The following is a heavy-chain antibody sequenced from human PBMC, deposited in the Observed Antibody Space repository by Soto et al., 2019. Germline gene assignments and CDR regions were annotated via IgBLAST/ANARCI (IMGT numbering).Heavy chain of an antibody. D-gene: IGHD3-3*01. V-gene: IGHV1-69*01. CDR3: AKEIGANVGMDV. Sequence: QVQLVQSGAEVKKPGSSVKVSCTASGGTFSRYAISWVRQAPGQGLEWMGGISPIFGTANYAQQFQGRVTITADESPSTAYMELSSLRSEDTAVYYWAKEIGANVGMDVWGQGNTVTVSS. J-gene: IGHJ6*02. CDR1: GGTFSRYA. CDR2: ISPIFGTA.